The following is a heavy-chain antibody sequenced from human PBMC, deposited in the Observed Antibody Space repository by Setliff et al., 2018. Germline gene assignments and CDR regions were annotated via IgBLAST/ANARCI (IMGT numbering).Heavy chain of an antibody. CDR3: ARDRSRGPNYFDP. J-gene: IGHJ5*02. V-gene: IGHV1-18*01. CDR1: GYTFSSYA. CDR2: ISCYDGNT. Sequence: ASVKVSCKASGYTFSSYAMNWVRQAPGQGLEWMGWISCYDGNTRYARKIQGRATMTTDTTTTTAYMELRSLTSDDTAVYYCARDRSRGPNYFDPWGQGTQVTVSS. D-gene: IGHD1-7*01.